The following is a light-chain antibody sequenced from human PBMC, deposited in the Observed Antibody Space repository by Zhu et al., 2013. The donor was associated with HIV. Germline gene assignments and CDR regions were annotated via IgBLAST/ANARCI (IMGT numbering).Light chain of an antibody. CDR3: QQLKTYPRS. J-gene: IGKJ2*01. CDR1: QSISSW. V-gene: IGKV1-5*01. Sequence: DIQMTQSPSTLSASVGDRVTITCRASQSISSWLAWYQQKPGKAPNLLIYDASSLESGVPSRFSGSGSGTEFTLTISSLQPEDFATYYCQQLKTYPRSFGQGTKVEI. CDR2: DAS.